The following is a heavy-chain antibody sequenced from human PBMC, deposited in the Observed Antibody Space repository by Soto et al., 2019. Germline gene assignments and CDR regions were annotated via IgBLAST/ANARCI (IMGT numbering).Heavy chain of an antibody. CDR2: IYHSGNT. D-gene: IGHD3-10*01. CDR3: ARRWGEGRVDY. Sequence: QVQLQESGPGLVKPSGTLSLTCAVSGGSISSSNWWSWVRQPPGKGLEWIGEIYHSGNTNYNPSHKRRGTMAVDTSRNQFSLKLSSVTAADTAVYSCARRWGEGRVDYWGQGTLVTVSS. V-gene: IGHV4-4*02. CDR1: GGSISSSNW. J-gene: IGHJ4*02.